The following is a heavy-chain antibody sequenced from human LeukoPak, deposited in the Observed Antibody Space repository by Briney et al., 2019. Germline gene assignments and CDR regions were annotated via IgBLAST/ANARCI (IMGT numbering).Heavy chain of an antibody. Sequence: ASVKVSCKVSGYTLTELSMHWVRQAPGKGLEWMGGFDPEDGDTIYAQKFQGRVTMTEDTSTDTAYMELSSLRSEDTAVYYCATEPLSSSSWYWNWFDPWGQGTLVTVSS. V-gene: IGHV1-24*01. CDR1: GYTLTELS. D-gene: IGHD6-13*01. CDR2: FDPEDGDT. CDR3: ATEPLSSSSWYWNWFDP. J-gene: IGHJ5*02.